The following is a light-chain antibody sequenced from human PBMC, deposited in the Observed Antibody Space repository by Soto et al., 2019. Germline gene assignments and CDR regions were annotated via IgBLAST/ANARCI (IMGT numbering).Light chain of an antibody. Sequence: EIVLTQSPGTLSLSPGERATLSCRASQSVSSSYLAWYQQKPGQAPRLLIDGASSRATGIPDRFSGSGSGTDFTLTISRLEPEDFAVYYCQQYGSSRKTCGQGTKVEIK. CDR3: QQYGSSRKT. J-gene: IGKJ1*01. V-gene: IGKV3-20*01. CDR1: QSVSSSY. CDR2: GAS.